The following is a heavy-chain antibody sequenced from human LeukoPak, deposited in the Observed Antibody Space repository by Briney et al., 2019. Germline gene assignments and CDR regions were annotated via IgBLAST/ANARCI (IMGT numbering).Heavy chain of an antibody. J-gene: IGHJ4*02. CDR2: IHHTGST. Sequence: SETLSLTCAVYGGSLSGYYWSWSRQPPGKGLEWIGEIHHTGSTKYNPSFKSRVTISVDTSQKQSSLNLRSVTDADTAVYYCARGENHYWDYWSQGALVTVSS. V-gene: IGHV4-34*01. CDR1: GGSLSGYY. CDR3: ARGENHYWDY.